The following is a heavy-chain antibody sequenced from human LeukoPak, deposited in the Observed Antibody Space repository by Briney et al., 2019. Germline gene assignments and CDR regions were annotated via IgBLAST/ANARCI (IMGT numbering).Heavy chain of an antibody. CDR3: ARESHRSGYDPGCDY. CDR1: GYTFTSYG. V-gene: IGHV1-18*01. D-gene: IGHD5-12*01. J-gene: IGHJ4*02. Sequence: ASVKVSCKASGYTFTSYGISWVRQAPGQGLEWMGWISAYNGNTNYAQKLQGRVTMTTDTSTSTAYMELRSLRSDDTAVYYCARESHRSGYDPGCDYWGQGTLVTVSS. CDR2: ISAYNGNT.